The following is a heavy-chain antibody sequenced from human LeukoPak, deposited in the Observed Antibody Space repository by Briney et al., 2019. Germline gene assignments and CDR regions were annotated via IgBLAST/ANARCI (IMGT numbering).Heavy chain of an antibody. J-gene: IGHJ6*02. CDR1: GFSFRTFG. V-gene: IGHV3-30*18. CDR2: ISYDGSNE. D-gene: IGHD3-22*01. Sequence: GTSLRLSCAASGFSFRTFGMHWVRQAPGKGLEWVAIISYDGSNEAYADSVKGRFSISRDNSKNTLYLQMNSLRPEDTAVYYCAKDQHYDSNSLDVWGPGTTVTVSS. CDR3: AKDQHYDSNSLDV.